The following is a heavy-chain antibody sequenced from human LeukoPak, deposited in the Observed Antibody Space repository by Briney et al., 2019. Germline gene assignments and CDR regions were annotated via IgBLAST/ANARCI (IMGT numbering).Heavy chain of an antibody. CDR2: IKSDGSET. CDR1: GFTFSRHW. J-gene: IGHJ4*02. V-gene: IGHV3-74*01. CDR3: ARVISYFDL. D-gene: IGHD3-3*02. Sequence: GGSLRLSCAASGFTFSRHWMHLVRQGPGKGLEWVSRIKSDGSETQYADSVKGRFTISRDNAHNTLYLQMTSLRPEDTAIYYCARVISYFDLWGQGALVTASS.